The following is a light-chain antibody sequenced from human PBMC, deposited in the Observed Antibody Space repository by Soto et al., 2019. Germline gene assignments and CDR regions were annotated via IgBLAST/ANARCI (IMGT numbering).Light chain of an antibody. V-gene: IGLV2-14*01. CDR3: SSYTTSLTYG. J-gene: IGLJ1*01. Sequence: QSVLAQPASVSGSPGQSITISCTGASNEVDAYNYVSWYQQHPGRVPKLMIYDVSSRPSGVSDRFSGSKSGNTASLTISGLQAEDEADYYCSSYTTSLTYGFGTGTKVTVL. CDR1: SNEVDAYNY. CDR2: DVS.